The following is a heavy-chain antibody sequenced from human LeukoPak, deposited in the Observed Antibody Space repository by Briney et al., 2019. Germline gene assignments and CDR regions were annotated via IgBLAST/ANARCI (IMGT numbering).Heavy chain of an antibody. V-gene: IGHV3-7*01. Sequence: GGSLRLSCAASGFTFSSYWMSWDRQAPGMGLEWVANIKKDGREKYYVDSVRGRFTISRDNAKNSLYLQMNSLRDADTAVYYCARADSSIAARLSRSSIFNYYYYMDVWGKGTTVTVSS. CDR2: IKKDGREK. D-gene: IGHD6-6*01. CDR3: ARADSSIAARLSRSSIFNYYYYMDV. CDR1: GFTFSSYW. J-gene: IGHJ6*03.